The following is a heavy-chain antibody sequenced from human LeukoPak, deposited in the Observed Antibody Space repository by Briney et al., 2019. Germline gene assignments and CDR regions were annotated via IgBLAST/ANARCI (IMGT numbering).Heavy chain of an antibody. CDR2: INHSGST. CDR3: ARGKLIAVGGLDY. Sequence: SETLSLTCAVYGGSFSGYYWSWIRQPPGKGLEWIGEINHSGSTNYNPSLKSRVTISVDTSKNQFSLKLSSVTAADTAVYYCARGKLIAVGGLDYWGQGTLVTVSS. V-gene: IGHV4-34*01. CDR1: GGSFSGYY. J-gene: IGHJ4*02. D-gene: IGHD6-19*01.